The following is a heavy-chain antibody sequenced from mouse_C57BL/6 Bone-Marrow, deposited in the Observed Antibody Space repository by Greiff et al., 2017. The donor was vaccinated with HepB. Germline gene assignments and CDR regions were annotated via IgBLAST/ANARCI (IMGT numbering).Heavy chain of an antibody. D-gene: IGHD3-2*02. J-gene: IGHJ3*01. Sequence: QVQLQQPGAELVMPGASVKLSCKASGYTFTSYWMHWVKQRPGQGLEWIGEIDPSDSYTNYNQKFKGKSTLTVDKSSSTAYMQLSSLTSEDSAVYYGARPAETAQATYWFAYWGQGTLVTVSA. CDR1: GYTFTSYW. V-gene: IGHV1-69*01. CDR3: ARPAETAQATYWFAY. CDR2: IDPSDSYT.